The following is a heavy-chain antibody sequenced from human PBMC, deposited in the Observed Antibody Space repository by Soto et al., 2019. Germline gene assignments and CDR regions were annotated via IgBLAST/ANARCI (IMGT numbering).Heavy chain of an antibody. D-gene: IGHD3-10*01. CDR2: FDPEDRIK. Sequence: VQLVQSGAEVKKPGASVKVSCKVSGYTLSELSMHWVRQAPGKGLEWLGGFDPEDRIKIYAQNFQGRITMTEDTSADTASMQLSSLRSEDTAVYYCTTDPGELWIYWGQGTLVTVSS. CDR3: TTDPGELWIY. CDR1: GYTLSELS. V-gene: IGHV1-24*01. J-gene: IGHJ4*02.